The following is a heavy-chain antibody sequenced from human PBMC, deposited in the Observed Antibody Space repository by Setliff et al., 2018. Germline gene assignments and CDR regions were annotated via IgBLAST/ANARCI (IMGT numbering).Heavy chain of an antibody. J-gene: IGHJ5*02. D-gene: IGHD3-10*01. CDR2: ISDSGGST. V-gene: IGHV3-23*01. CDR3: AKNGFGVVALGVNNWFDP. Sequence: GGSLRLSCAASGFTFDDYTMHWVRQAPGKGLEWVSVISDSGGSTYYADSVKGRFTISRDNSKNTLYLQMLSLRAEDTAVYYCAKNGFGVVALGVNNWFDPWGQGTLVTVSS. CDR1: GFTFDDYT.